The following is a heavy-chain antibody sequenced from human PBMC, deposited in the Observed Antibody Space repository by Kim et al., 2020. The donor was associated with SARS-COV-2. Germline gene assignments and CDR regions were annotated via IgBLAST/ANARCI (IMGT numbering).Heavy chain of an antibody. V-gene: IGHV4-39*01. Sequence: SETLSLTCTVSGGSISSSSYYWGWIRQPPGKGLEWIGSIYYSGSTYYNPSLKSRVTISVDTSKNQFSLKLSSVTAADTAVYYCARRPRREQWPPGAFDIWGQGTMVTVSS. D-gene: IGHD6-19*01. CDR3: ARRPRREQWPPGAFDI. J-gene: IGHJ3*02. CDR1: GGSISSSSYY. CDR2: IYYSGST.